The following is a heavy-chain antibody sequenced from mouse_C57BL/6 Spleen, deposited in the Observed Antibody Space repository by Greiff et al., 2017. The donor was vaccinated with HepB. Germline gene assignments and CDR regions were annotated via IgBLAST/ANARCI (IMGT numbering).Heavy chain of an antibody. J-gene: IGHJ3*01. CDR3: ARRDYDYDGAWFAY. D-gene: IGHD2-4*01. CDR2: IYWDDDK. V-gene: IGHV8-12*01. CDR1: GFSLSTSGMG. Sequence: QVTLKESGPGILQSSQTLSLTCSFSGFSLSTSGMGVSWIRQPSGKGLEWLAHIYWDDDKRYNPSLKSRLTISKITSRNQVFLKITSVDTADTATYYCARRDYDYDGAWFAYWGQGTLVTVSA.